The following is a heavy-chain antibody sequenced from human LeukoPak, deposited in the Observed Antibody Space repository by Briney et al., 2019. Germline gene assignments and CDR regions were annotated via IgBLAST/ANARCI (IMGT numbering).Heavy chain of an antibody. CDR2: IYYSGST. CDR1: GGSITSYY. CDR3: ARGPGHYYYYYMDV. Sequence: SETLSLTCTVSGGSITSYYWSWIRQPPGKGLEWIGYIYYSGSTNYNPSLKSRVTISVDRSKNQFSLKLSSVTAADTAVYYCARGPGHYYYYYMDVWGKGTTVTISS. V-gene: IGHV4-59*08. J-gene: IGHJ6*03.